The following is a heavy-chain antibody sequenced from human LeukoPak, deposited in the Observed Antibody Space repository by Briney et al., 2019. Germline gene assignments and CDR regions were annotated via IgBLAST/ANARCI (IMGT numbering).Heavy chain of an antibody. CDR2: ISGSGGST. V-gene: IGHV3-23*01. Sequence: PGGSLRLSCAASGFTFSSYAMSWARQAPGKGLEWVSAISGSGGSTYYADSVKGRFTISRDNSKNTLYLQMNSLRAEDTAVYYCAKVVRWLRGAYFDYWGQGTLVTVSS. CDR1: GFTFSSYA. J-gene: IGHJ4*02. CDR3: AKVVRWLRGAYFDY. D-gene: IGHD4-17*01.